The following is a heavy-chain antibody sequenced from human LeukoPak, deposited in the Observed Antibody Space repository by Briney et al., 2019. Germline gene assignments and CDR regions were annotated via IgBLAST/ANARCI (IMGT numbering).Heavy chain of an antibody. CDR3: ARVVVAATPLYYFDY. J-gene: IGHJ4*02. Sequence: SETLSLTCAVYGGSFNGYYWSWIRQPPGKGLEWIGEINHSGSTNYSPSLKSRVTLSVDTSKNQFSLRLSSVTAADTAVYYCARVVVAATPLYYFDYWGQGTLVTVSS. CDR1: GGSFNGYY. V-gene: IGHV4-34*01. D-gene: IGHD2-15*01. CDR2: INHSGST.